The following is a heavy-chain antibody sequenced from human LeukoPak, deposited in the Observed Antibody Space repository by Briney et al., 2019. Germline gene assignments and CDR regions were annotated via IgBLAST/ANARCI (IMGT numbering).Heavy chain of an antibody. CDR1: GGPFSGYY. Sequence: SETLSLTCAVYGGPFSGYYWSWIRQPPGKGLEWIGEINHSGSTNYNPSLKSRVTISVDTSKNQFSLKLSPVTAADTAVYYCARGRSWYDYVWGSYRPFDYWGQGTLVTVSS. CDR3: ARGRSWYDYVWGSYRPFDY. D-gene: IGHD3-16*02. V-gene: IGHV4-34*01. J-gene: IGHJ4*02. CDR2: INHSGST.